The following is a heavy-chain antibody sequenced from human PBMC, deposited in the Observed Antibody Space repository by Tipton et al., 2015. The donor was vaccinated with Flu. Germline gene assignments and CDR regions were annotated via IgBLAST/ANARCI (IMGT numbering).Heavy chain of an antibody. V-gene: IGHV4-38-2*01. D-gene: IGHD4-11*01. Sequence: LRLSCAVSGSSIGGSYCWGWIRQPPRKGLQWIATISRSGSTNYNPSLRSRLTLSVDRSKNQFSLEMRSVTAADMALYYCARRDFSNYVSDPKSWIDRWGQGILVTVSS. J-gene: IGHJ5*02. CDR2: ISRSGST. CDR1: GSSIGGSYC. CDR3: ARRDFSNYVSDPKSWIDR.